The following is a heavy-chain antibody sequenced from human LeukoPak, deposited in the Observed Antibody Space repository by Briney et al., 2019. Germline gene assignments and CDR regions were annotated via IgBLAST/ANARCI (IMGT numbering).Heavy chain of an antibody. CDR1: GYTLTKYH. J-gene: IGHJ4*02. CDR3: TLEAPASCYFDY. CDR2: INPTDGSI. V-gene: IGHV1-46*03. Sequence: ASVKVSCKAYGYTLTKYHVHWVRQAPGQGLEWMGIINPTDGSISYAQKFRGRVTLTRDTSTSTVYMDLSSLRSEDTAVYYCTLEAPASCYFDYWGQGTLVTVSS. D-gene: IGHD3-3*01.